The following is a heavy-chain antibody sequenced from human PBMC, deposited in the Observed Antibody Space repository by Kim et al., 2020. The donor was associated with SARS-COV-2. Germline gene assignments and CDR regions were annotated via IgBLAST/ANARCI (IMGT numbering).Heavy chain of an antibody. CDR3: TRDPLWFGEFDGMDV. Sequence: ASVKGRCTISRDDSKSIAYLQMNSLKTEDTAVYYCTRDPLWFGEFDGMDVWGQGTTVTVSS. V-gene: IGHV3-49*02. J-gene: IGHJ6*02. D-gene: IGHD3-10*01.